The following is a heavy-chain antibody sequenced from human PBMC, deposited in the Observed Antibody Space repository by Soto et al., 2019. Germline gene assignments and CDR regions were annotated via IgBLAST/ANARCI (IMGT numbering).Heavy chain of an antibody. Sequence: GGSLRLSCAASGFTFSSYSMNWVRQAPGKGLEWVSYISSSSSTIYYADSVKGRFTISRDNAKNSLYLQMNGLRAEDTAVYYCAREAHDYGDYACDYWGQGTLVTVSS. CDR1: GFTFSSYS. CDR3: AREAHDYGDYACDY. J-gene: IGHJ4*02. V-gene: IGHV3-48*01. D-gene: IGHD4-17*01. CDR2: ISSSSSTI.